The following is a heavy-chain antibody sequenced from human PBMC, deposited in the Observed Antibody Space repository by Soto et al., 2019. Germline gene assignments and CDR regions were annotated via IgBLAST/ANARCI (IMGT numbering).Heavy chain of an antibody. CDR3: AKDVYSAYGMDV. D-gene: IGHD4-4*01. V-gene: IGHV1-69*12. CDR1: GDTFINSA. J-gene: IGHJ6*02. Sequence: QVHLVQSGAEVKKPGSSVKVSCKASGDTFINSAFSWVRQAPGQGLEWMGGLIPISSTINYAQKFQGRVTITADESTRTAYMELSSLRSEDTAVYYCAKDVYSAYGMDVWGQGTTVTVSS. CDR2: LIPISSTI.